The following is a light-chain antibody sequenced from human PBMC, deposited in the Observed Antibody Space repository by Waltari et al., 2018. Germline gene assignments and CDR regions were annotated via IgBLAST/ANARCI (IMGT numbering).Light chain of an antibody. V-gene: IGLV2-23*02. CDR2: DIP. CDR3: CSFAGYGIYV. J-gene: IGLJ1*01. CDR1: ADHVDILSL. Sequence: QSALTQPASVSGSLGQSITISCRQTADHVDILSLVSWYQRHPGRAPRLLIYDIPQRPSGISDRFSGSKSGKTASLTISGLQAEDEADYYCCSFAGYGIYVFGSGTHVTVL.